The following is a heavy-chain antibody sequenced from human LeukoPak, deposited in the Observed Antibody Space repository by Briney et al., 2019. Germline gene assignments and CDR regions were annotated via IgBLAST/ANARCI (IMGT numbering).Heavy chain of an antibody. J-gene: IGHJ4*02. D-gene: IGHD3-10*01. CDR2: IIPLTGVV. Sequence: ASVKVSCKTSADIFSSYAINWVRQAPGQGLEWMGRIIPLTGVVNYGQKLQTRVTISADKSTSTAYLELSGLGSDDTAVYFCARLNSGNLRGILYWGQGSLVTVSS. CDR1: ADIFSSYA. V-gene: IGHV1-69*04. CDR3: ARLNSGNLRGILY.